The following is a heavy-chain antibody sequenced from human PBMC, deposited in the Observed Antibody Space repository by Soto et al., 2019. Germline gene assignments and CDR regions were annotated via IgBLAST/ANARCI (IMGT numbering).Heavy chain of an antibody. D-gene: IGHD3-3*01. CDR1: GGTFSSYT. CDR3: AKVFVFTIREGFDY. J-gene: IGHJ4*02. CDR2: INGGNGDT. Sequence: ASVKVSCKASGGTFSSYTISWVRQAPGQGLGWMGRINGGNGDTKYSQKFQGRVTITCDTSASTAYIEVTSLRSEDTAVYYCAKVFVFTIREGFDYWGLGTLVTVSS. V-gene: IGHV1-3*01.